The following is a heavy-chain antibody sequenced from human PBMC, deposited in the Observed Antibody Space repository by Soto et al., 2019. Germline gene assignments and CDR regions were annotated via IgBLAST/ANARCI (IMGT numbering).Heavy chain of an antibody. V-gene: IGHV1-3*01. D-gene: IGHD5-12*01. Sequence: QIQLMQSGAEVKKPGASVKVSCKASGYTFTSYGIHWVRQAPGQRLEWTGWINAGNGNTKYSEKFQGRVTITRDTSASTAYLELSSLRSEDTAVYYCARENGVAVATILYYFDYWGPGTLVTVSS. CDR3: ARENGVAVATILYYFDY. J-gene: IGHJ4*02. CDR2: INAGNGNT. CDR1: GYTFTSYG.